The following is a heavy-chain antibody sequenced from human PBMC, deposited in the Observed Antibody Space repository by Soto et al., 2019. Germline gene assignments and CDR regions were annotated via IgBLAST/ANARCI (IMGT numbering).Heavy chain of an antibody. CDR2: VHYGGNT. V-gene: IGHV4-59*11. CDR1: GGSISGHY. CDR3: TGALSPGYSDY. Sequence: SGTLSHTFTVSGGSISGHYWSCIRKPPRKPREWIEHVHYGGNTNYNPSFRSLLTVSADTSKNQCSLKLTSVSALDTAIYYCTGALSPGYSDYWGQGALLIVSS. J-gene: IGHJ4*02.